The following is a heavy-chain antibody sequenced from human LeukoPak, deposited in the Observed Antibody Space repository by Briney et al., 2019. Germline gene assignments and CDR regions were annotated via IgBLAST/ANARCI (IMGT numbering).Heavy chain of an antibody. CDR2: ISSSSSTM. Sequence: PGGSLRLSCAASGFTFSSYSMNWVRQAPGKGLEWVSYISSSSSTMYYADSVKGRFSISRDNAKNSLYLQMNSLRAEDTAVYYCARAPVLRYFDWFRRRYYFDYWGQGTLVTVSS. J-gene: IGHJ4*02. CDR3: ARAPVLRYFDWFRRRYYFDY. D-gene: IGHD3-9*01. CDR1: GFTFSSYS. V-gene: IGHV3-48*01.